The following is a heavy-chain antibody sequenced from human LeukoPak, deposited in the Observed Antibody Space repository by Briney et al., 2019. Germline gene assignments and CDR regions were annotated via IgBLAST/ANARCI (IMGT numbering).Heavy chain of an antibody. CDR2: ISSSSSYI. D-gene: IGHD5-18*01. J-gene: IGHJ6*02. CDR3: ASGGYSYGYSGYYYGMDV. Sequence: GGSLRLSSAASGFTFSSYSMNRVRQAPGKGLEWVSSISSSSSYIYYADSVKGRFTISRDNAKNSLYLQMNSLRAEDTAVYYCASGGYSYGYSGYYYGMDVWGQGTTVTVSS. V-gene: IGHV3-21*01. CDR1: GFTFSSYS.